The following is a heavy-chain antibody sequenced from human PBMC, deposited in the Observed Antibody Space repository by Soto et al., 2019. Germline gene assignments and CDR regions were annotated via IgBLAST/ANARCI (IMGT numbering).Heavy chain of an antibody. V-gene: IGHV6-1*01. CDR1: GDSVSSNSAA. Sequence: SQTLSLTCAISGDSVSSNSAAWNWIRQSPWRGLEWLGRTYYRSKWYNDYAVSVKSRITINPDTSKNQFSLQLNSVTPEDTAVYYCARSSEDIVLMVYAILVAFDIWGQGTMVTVSS. D-gene: IGHD2-8*01. CDR2: TYYRSKWYN. J-gene: IGHJ3*02. CDR3: ARSSEDIVLMVYAILVAFDI.